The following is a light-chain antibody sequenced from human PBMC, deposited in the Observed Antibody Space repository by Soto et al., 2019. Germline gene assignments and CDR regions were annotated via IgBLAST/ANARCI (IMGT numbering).Light chain of an antibody. Sequence: QSALTQPASVSGSPGQSITISCTGTSSDVGGYKYVSWYQQHPDKAPKLIIYDVTARPSGISDRFSGSKSGNTASLTISGLQPEDEADYYCGSYTSSDTKVFGTGTKLTVL. CDR3: GSYTSSDTKV. CDR2: DVT. V-gene: IGLV2-14*03. CDR1: SSDVGGYKY. J-gene: IGLJ1*01.